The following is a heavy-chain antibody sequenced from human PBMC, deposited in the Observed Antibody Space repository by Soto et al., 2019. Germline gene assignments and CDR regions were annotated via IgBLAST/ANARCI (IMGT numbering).Heavy chain of an antibody. D-gene: IGHD3-10*01. V-gene: IGHV4-34*01. CDR1: GGSFSGYY. CDR3: ARGATMVRGVKWGYYYYYMDV. CDR2: INHSGST. J-gene: IGHJ6*03. Sequence: PSETLSLTCAVYGGSFSGYYWSWIRQPPGKGLEWIGEINHSGSTNYNPSLKSRVTISVDTSKNQFSLKLSSVTAADTAVYYCARGATMVRGVKWGYYYYYMDVWGKGTTVTVSS.